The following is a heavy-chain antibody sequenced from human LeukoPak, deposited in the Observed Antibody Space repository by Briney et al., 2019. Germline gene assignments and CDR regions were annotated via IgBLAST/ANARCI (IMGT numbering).Heavy chain of an antibody. J-gene: IGHJ4*02. D-gene: IGHD3-22*01. CDR3: ARVLDSSGYYPY. Sequence: ASVKVSCKASGYTFTSYGISWVRQAPGQGLEWMGWINPNSGGTNYAQKFQGRVTITRDTSISTAYMELSRLRSDDTAVYYCARVLDSSGYYPYWGQGTLVTVSS. CDR2: INPNSGGT. CDR1: GYTFTSYG. V-gene: IGHV1-2*02.